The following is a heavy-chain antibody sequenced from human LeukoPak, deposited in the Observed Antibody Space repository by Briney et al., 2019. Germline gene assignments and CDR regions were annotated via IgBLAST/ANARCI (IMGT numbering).Heavy chain of an antibody. Sequence: ASVKVSCKASGYTFTSYYMHWVRQAPGQGLECMGIINPSGGSTSCAQKFQGRVTMTRDMSTSTVYMELSSLRSEDTAVYYCARGGPLRFLEWLNLNYYYYYYMDVWGKGTTVTVSS. CDR3: ARGGPLRFLEWLNLNYYYYYYMDV. V-gene: IGHV1-46*01. J-gene: IGHJ6*03. CDR2: INPSGGST. CDR1: GYTFTSYY. D-gene: IGHD3-3*01.